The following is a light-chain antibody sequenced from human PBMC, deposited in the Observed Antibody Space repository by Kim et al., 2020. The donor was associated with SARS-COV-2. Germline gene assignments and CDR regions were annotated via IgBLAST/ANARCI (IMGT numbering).Light chain of an antibody. Sequence: LSLSPGDRATLSCRGSESLLSSFLAWFQQRPGQAPRLLIYGGSRRATGIPDRFSGGGSGTEFTLTISRLEPEDFAMYYCQNYAGAFGQGTKVDIK. V-gene: IGKV3-20*01. CDR3: QNYAGA. CDR2: GGS. CDR1: ESLLSSF. J-gene: IGKJ1*01.